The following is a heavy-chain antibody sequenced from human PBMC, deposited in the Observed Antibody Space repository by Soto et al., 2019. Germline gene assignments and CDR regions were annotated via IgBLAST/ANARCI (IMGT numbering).Heavy chain of an antibody. D-gene: IGHD6-19*01. CDR3: ARAVSQWLVPHY. Sequence: GASVKVSCKASGGTFSSYAISWVRQAPGQRLEWMGWIIPSFGTTKYSQKFQGRVTITRDTSTSTAYMELSSLRSEDTAVYYCARAVSQWLVPHYWGQGTLVTVSS. V-gene: IGHV1-69*05. CDR2: IIPSFGTT. J-gene: IGHJ4*02. CDR1: GGTFSSYA.